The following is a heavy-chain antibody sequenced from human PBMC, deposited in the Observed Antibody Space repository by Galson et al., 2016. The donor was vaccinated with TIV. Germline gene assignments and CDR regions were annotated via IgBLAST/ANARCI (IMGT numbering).Heavy chain of an antibody. V-gene: IGHV1-2*02. Sequence: SVKVSCKASGYTFTGYFMHRVRQAPGQGLEWMGWINPNSGGTNYAQKFQGRVTMTRDTSISTAYMELSSLISDDKAMYFGARAPTLIVATIYWDFERWGRGSQVTVSS. CDR2: INPNSGGT. CDR1: GYTFTGYF. J-gene: IGHJ2*01. CDR3: ARAPTLIVATIYWDFER. D-gene: IGHD5-12*01.